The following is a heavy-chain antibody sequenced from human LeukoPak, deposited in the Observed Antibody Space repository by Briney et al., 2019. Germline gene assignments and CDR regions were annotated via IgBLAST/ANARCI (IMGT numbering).Heavy chain of an antibody. Sequence: SETLSLTCTVSAASISSSYWSWIRQPPWKRLQWIGYIYYTGSTNYNPSLKSRVTISVDMSKNQFSLQLSSVTAADTAAYYCARLGIYPIQGYNYNYHYMDVWAKGTTVTLSS. V-gene: IGHV4-59*08. D-gene: IGHD1-1*01. CDR1: AASISSSY. J-gene: IGHJ6*03. CDR3: ARLGIYPIQGYNYNYHYMDV. CDR2: IYYTGST.